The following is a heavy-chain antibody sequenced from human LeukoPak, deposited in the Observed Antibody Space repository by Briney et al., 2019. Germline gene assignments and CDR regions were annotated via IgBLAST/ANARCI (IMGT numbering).Heavy chain of an antibody. Sequence: AGGSLRLSCAASGFTFSSYSMNWVRQAPGKGLEWVSSISSSSSYIYYADSVKGRFTISRDNAKNSLYLQMNSLRAEDTAVYYCARDHSHAVVGATGVGAFDIWGQGTMVTVSS. D-gene: IGHD1-26*01. CDR3: ARDHSHAVVGATGVGAFDI. V-gene: IGHV3-21*04. J-gene: IGHJ3*02. CDR2: ISSSSSYI. CDR1: GFTFSSYS.